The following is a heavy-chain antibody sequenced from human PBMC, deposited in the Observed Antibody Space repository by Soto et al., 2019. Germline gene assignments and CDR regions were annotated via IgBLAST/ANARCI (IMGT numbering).Heavy chain of an antibody. CDR2: ITDNGGST. CDR1: GFTFSRDG. D-gene: IGHD4-17*01. CDR3: AKERATTTAFDY. V-gene: IGHV3-23*01. Sequence: GGSLRLSCAASGFTFSRDGMSWVRQAPGKGLEWVSLITDNGGSTYYADSVKGRFTISRDNTKNTLFLQMNSLRAEDAAVYYCAKERATTTAFDYWGQGALVTV. J-gene: IGHJ4*02.